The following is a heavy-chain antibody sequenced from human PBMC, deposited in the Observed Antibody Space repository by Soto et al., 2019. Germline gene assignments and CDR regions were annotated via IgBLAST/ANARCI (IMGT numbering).Heavy chain of an antibody. D-gene: IGHD2-15*01. CDR3: ARGQGYCSGGICYYYYYGMDV. CDR2: IIPTSGTA. J-gene: IGHJ6*02. Sequence: SVKVSCQASGGTFSSDAFSWGRQAPVQGLEWMGGIIPTSGTANYAQKFQGRATITADESTSTAYMELSSLTSEDTAVYFCARGQGYCSGGICYYYYYGMDVWGQGTTVTVSS. V-gene: IGHV1-69*01. CDR1: GGTFSSDA.